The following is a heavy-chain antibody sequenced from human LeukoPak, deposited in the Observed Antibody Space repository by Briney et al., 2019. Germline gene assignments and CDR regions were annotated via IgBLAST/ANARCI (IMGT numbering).Heavy chain of an antibody. Sequence: SETLSLTCTVSGGSISSSSYYWGWIRQPPGKGLEWIGSIYYSGSTYYNPSLKSRVTISVDTSKNQFSLKLSSVTAADTAVYYCARVLKYYDILTGYLLSAFDIWGQGTMVTVSS. V-gene: IGHV4-39*01. D-gene: IGHD3-9*01. CDR3: ARVLKYYDILTGYLLSAFDI. CDR2: IYYSGST. J-gene: IGHJ3*02. CDR1: GGSISSSSYY.